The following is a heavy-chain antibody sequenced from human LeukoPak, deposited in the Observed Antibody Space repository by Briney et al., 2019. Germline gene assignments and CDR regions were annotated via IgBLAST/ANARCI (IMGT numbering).Heavy chain of an antibody. CDR1: GGFISRYH. CDR2: IYYSGST. V-gene: IGHV4-59*01. J-gene: IGHJ4*02. Sequence: PSETLSLTCTVSGGFISRYHWSWVRQPPGKGLEWIGYIYYSGSTNYNPSLKSRVTMSVETSKNQFSLKLSSVTAADTAVYYCARGSTVTNSYDWGQGTLVTVSS. CDR3: ARGSTVTNSYD. D-gene: IGHD4-11*01.